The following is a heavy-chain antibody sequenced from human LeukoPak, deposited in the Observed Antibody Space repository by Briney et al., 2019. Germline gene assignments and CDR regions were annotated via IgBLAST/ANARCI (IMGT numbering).Heavy chain of an antibody. D-gene: IGHD1-26*01. CDR3: ARLRRRWAEP. J-gene: IGHJ5*02. CDR2: IYPGDSDT. V-gene: IGHV5-51*01. Sequence: GESLKISCTGSGYNFTTYWIGWVRQMPGKGLEWMGIIYPGDSDTRYSPSFQGQVTISADKSISTAYLQWSSLKASDTAMYYCARLRRRWAEPWGQGTLVTVSS. CDR1: GYNFTTYW.